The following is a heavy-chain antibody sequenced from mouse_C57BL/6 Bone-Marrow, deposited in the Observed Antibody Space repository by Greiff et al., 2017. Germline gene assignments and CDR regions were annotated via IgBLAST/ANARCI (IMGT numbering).Heavy chain of an antibody. J-gene: IGHJ4*01. CDR2: IDPSDSYT. Sequence: QVHVKQPGAELVKPGASVKLSCKASGYTFTSYWMQWVKQRPGQGLEWIGEIDPSDSYTNYNQKFKGKATLTVDTSSSTAYMQLSSLTSEVSAVYYCARDSYDYDGDYYAMDYWGQGTSVTVAS. CDR3: ARDSYDYDGDYYAMDY. V-gene: IGHV1-50*01. D-gene: IGHD2-4*01. CDR1: GYTFTSYW.